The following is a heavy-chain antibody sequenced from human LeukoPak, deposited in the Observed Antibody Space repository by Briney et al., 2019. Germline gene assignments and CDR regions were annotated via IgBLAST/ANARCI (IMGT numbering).Heavy chain of an antibody. CDR1: GGTFSSYA. CDR3: ARDLSFYGGNRGET. J-gene: IGHJ4*02. CDR2: IIPILGIA. V-gene: IGHV1-69*04. Sequence: SVKVSCKASGGTFSSYAISWVRQAPGQGLEWMGRIIPILGIANYAQKFQGRVTITADKSTSTAYMELSSLRSEDTAVYYCARDLSFYGGNRGETWGQGTLVTVSS. D-gene: IGHD4-23*01.